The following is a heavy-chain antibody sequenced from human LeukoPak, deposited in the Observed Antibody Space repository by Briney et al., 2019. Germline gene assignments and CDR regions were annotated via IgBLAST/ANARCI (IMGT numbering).Heavy chain of an antibody. J-gene: IGHJ4*02. CDR1: GYTFTSYG. CDR3: ARDPIHADYGDYEYYFDY. V-gene: IGHV1-18*01. CDR2: ISAYNGNT. D-gene: IGHD4-17*01. Sequence: GASVKVSCKASGYTFTSYGISWVRQAPGQGLEWMGWISAYNGNTNYAQKLQGRVTMTTDTSTSTAYMELRSLRSDDTAVYYCARDPIHADYGDYEYYFDYWGQGTLVTVSS.